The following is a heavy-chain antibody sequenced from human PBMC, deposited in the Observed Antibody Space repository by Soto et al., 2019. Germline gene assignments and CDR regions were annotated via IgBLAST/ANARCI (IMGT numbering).Heavy chain of an antibody. D-gene: IGHD3-10*02. V-gene: IGHV3-30*18. CDR3: AKPKSFVPCFDS. CDR2: ISHDGTDK. Sequence: GGSLRLSCAASGGTFSKFGLRWVRQSPREGLEWVALISHDGTDKYYADSVKGGFTISRDNYNDTLFLHMATLSTAVSCISYCAKPKSFVPCFDSWGQGTLVTVSS. CDR1: GGTFSKFG. J-gene: IGHJ5*01.